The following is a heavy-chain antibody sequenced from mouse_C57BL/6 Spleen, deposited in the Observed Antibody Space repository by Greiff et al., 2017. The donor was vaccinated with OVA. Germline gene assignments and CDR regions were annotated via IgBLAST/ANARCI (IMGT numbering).Heavy chain of an antibody. J-gene: IGHJ4*01. D-gene: IGHD1-1*02. V-gene: IGHV7-3*01. CDR3: ARSPIWWYYAMDY. CDR2: IRTKANGYTT. CDR1: GFTFTDYY. Sequence: EVQLVESGGGLVQPGGSLSLSCAASGFTFTDYYMSWVRQPPGKGLEWLGFIRTKANGYTTEYSASVKGRFTISRDNSQSILYLQMHALRAEYRSTYYCARSPIWWYYAMDYWGQGTSVTVSS.